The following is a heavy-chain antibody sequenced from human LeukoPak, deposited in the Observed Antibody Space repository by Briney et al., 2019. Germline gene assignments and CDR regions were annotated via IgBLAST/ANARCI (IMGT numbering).Heavy chain of an antibody. CDR2: ISGSGGST. CDR3: AKDRAYSSSCPDY. V-gene: IGHV3-23*01. D-gene: IGHD6-13*01. J-gene: IGHJ4*02. CDR1: GFTFSSYA. Sequence: PGGSLRLSCAPSGFTFSSYAMSWVRQAPGKGLEWVSAISGSGGSTYYADSVKGRFTISRDNSKNTLYLQINSLRAEDTAVYYCAKDRAYSSSCPDYWGQGTLVTVSS.